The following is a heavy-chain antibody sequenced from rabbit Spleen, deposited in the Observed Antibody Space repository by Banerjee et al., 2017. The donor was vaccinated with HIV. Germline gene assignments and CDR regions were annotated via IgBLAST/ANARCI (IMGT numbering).Heavy chain of an antibody. J-gene: IGHJ6*01. V-gene: IGHV1S45*01. CDR3: ARDTGSSFSTYGMDL. CDR2: IYAGSSGTT. D-gene: IGHD8-1*01. Sequence: QEQLEESGGGLVKPEGSLTLTCKASGFSFSGRDVMCWVRQAPGKRPEWIACIYAGSSGTTYYASWAKGRFTISKTSSTTVTLQMTSLTVADTATYFCARDTGSSFSTYGMDLWGPGTLVTVS. CDR1: GFSFSGRDV.